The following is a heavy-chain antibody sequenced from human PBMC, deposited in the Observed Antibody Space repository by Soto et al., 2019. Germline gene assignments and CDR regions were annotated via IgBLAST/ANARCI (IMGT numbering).Heavy chain of an antibody. CDR3: AAAYDY. CDR2: MYYSGTT. CDR1: GASIKSYY. V-gene: IGHV4-59*01. J-gene: IGHJ4*02. D-gene: IGHD2-15*01. Sequence: SETLSLTCTVSGASIKSYYWNWMRQPPGKGLEWIGNMYYSGTTNYNPSLQSRVTLSVDTSKNQFSLKLTSVTAADPAVYYCAAAYDYWGQGTLVTVSS.